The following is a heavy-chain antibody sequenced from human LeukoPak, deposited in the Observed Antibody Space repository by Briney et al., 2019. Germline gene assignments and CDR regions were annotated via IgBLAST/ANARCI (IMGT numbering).Heavy chain of an antibody. V-gene: IGHV3-64D*09. Sequence: VVPVTLSCTPSVYPHSSYDVHWAPEARGGAREYVSDIYSSGDNTYYADSLKGRFTISRDNSKNTLYLQMSGLRVEDTAVYYCVITSVTGALDYWGQGTLVTV. J-gene: IGHJ4*02. CDR3: VITSVTGALDY. CDR2: IYSSGDNT. CDR1: VYPHSSYD. D-gene: IGHD4-11*01.